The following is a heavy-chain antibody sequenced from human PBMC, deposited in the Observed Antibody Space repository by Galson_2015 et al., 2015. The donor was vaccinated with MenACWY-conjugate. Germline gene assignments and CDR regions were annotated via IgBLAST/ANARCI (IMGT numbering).Heavy chain of an antibody. J-gene: IGHJ4*02. CDR3: ARVGSYCGSDCPRGGSFDS. CDR2: IYHTGTT. CDR1: GFSISSDYY. Sequence: SETLSLTCTVSGFSISSDYYWGWIRQPPGKGLEWIGSIYHTGTTYYNPPLKSRVSISVDTSKNQFSLKLSSVTAADTAVYYCARVGSYCGSDCPRGGSFDSWGQGTLVTVSS. V-gene: IGHV4-38-2*02. D-gene: IGHD2-21*02.